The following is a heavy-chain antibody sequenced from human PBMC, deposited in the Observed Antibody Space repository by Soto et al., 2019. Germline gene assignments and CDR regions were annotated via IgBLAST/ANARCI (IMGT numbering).Heavy chain of an antibody. V-gene: IGHV4-59*08. CDR2: IYYSGST. Sequence: SETLSLTCTVSGGSISSYYWSWIRQPPGKGLEWISYIYYSGSTNYNPSLKSRVTISVDTSKNQFSLKLSSVTAADTAVYYCARNSYEAGGLLGVWGKGTTVTISS. CDR1: GGSISSYY. J-gene: IGHJ6*03. CDR3: ARNSYEAGGLLGV. D-gene: IGHD3-3*01.